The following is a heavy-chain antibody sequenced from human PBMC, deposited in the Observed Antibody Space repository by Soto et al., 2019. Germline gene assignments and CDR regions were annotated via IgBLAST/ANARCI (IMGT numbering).Heavy chain of an antibody. CDR2: ISGSGSTV. V-gene: IGHV3-48*03. CDR1: GSSISNYE. CDR3: ARNPSGQWVVPLYCDL. J-gene: IGHJ4*02. D-gene: IGHD6-19*01. Sequence: GSLVPACLASGSSISNYEMNWVRQAPGKGLEWVSYISGSGSTVYYADYAKGRFTISRDNAKNSVYMQINTLRVEDTAIYYCARNPSGQWVVPLYCDLWGQGTLVTVSS.